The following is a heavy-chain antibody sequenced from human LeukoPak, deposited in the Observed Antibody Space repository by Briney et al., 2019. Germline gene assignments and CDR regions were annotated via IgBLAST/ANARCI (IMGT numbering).Heavy chain of an antibody. J-gene: IGHJ3*02. CDR1: GFTFSHYG. CDR2: IWYDGSYK. V-gene: IGHV3-33*01. D-gene: IGHD6-13*01. CDR3: ARWGITAAHDAFDI. Sequence: GGSLRLSCAASGFTFSHYGMHWVRQAPGKGLEWVAVIWYDGSYKYYGDSVKGRFTVSRDNSKSTLYLQMDSLRAEDTAVCYCARWGITAAHDAFDIWGQGTMVTVSS.